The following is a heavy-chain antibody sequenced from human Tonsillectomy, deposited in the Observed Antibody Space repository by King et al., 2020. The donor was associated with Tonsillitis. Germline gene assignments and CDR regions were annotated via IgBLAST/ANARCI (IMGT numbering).Heavy chain of an antibody. V-gene: IGHV3-30*18. CDR3: AKSRTGSRWYVGDC. Sequence: VQLVESGGGVVQPGRSLRLSCTASGFTFSSYGMHWVRQAPGKGLEWVAVISYDGDIQYYADSVKGRFTISRDNSKNTLYLQMDSLRAEDTAVYYCAKSRTGSRWYVGDCWGQGTLVTVSS. D-gene: IGHD6-13*01. CDR2: ISYDGDIQ. CDR1: GFTFSSYG. J-gene: IGHJ4*02.